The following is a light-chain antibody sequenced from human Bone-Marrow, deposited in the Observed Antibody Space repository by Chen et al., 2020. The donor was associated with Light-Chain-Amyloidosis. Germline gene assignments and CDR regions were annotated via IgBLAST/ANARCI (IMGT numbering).Light chain of an antibody. CDR1: NSDVGGDNH. CDR3: SSYTITTTLV. J-gene: IGLJ1*01. Sequence: QSALTQPASVSGSPGQSITISCTGTNSDVGGDNHVSWYQQHPDKAPKLMIYEVTNRPSWVTDRFSGSKSDNTASLTISVLQTEDDAEYFCSSYTITTTLVFGSGTSFTVL. CDR2: EVT. V-gene: IGLV2-14*01.